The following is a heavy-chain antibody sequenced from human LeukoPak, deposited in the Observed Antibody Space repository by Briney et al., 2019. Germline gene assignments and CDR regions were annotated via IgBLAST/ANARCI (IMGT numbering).Heavy chain of an antibody. CDR3: ARGQHYDSSGYNFDY. D-gene: IGHD3-22*01. J-gene: IGHJ4*02. V-gene: IGHV4-34*01. Sequence: PSETLSLTCAVYGGSFSGYYWSWIRQPPGKGLEWIGEINHSGGTNYDPSLKSRVTISVDTSKNQFSLKLSSVTAADTAVYYCARGQHYDSSGYNFDYWGQGTLVTVSS. CDR2: INHSGGT. CDR1: GGSFSGYY.